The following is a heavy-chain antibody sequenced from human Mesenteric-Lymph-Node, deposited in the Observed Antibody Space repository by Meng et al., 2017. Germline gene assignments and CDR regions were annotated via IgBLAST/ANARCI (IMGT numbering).Heavy chain of an antibody. CDR3: ASLKETYYYDSSGYLRGTMTY. V-gene: IGHV3-48*03. CDR2: ISSSGSTI. Sequence: GESLKISCAASGFTFSTYEMNWVRQAPGKGLEWVSYISSSGSTIYYADSVKGRFTISRDNAKNSLYLQMNSLRAEDTALYYCASLKETYYYDSSGYLRGTMTYWGQGTLVTVSS. J-gene: IGHJ4*02. D-gene: IGHD3-22*01. CDR1: GFTFSTYE.